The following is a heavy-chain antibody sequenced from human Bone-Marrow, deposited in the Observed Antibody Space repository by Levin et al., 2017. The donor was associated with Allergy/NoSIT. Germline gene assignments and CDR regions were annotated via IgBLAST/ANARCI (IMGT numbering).Heavy chain of an antibody. V-gene: IGHV1-2*04. D-gene: IGHD3-3*01. J-gene: IGHJ6*02. Sequence: GESLKISCKASGYTFTGYYMHWVRQAPGQGLEWMGWINPNSGGTNYAQKFQGWVTMTRDTSISTAYMELSRLRSDDTAVYYCARACLYDFWSGISRASYYYYGMDVWGQGTTVTVSS. CDR1: GYTFTGYY. CDR3: ARACLYDFWSGISRASYYYYGMDV. CDR2: INPNSGGT.